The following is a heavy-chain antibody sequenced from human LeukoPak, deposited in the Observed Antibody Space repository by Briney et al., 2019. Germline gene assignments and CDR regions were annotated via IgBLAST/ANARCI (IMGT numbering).Heavy chain of an antibody. J-gene: IGHJ4*02. Sequence: PGGSLRLSCSASGFTFSSYTMYWVRQAPGKGLEWIGEINHSGSTDYNPSLKSRVTISVDTSKNQFSLKLSSVTAADTAVYYCARGGAASDFDYWGQGTLVTVSS. D-gene: IGHD6-25*01. V-gene: IGHV4-34*01. CDR3: ARGGAASDFDY. CDR2: INHSGST. CDR1: GFTFSSYT.